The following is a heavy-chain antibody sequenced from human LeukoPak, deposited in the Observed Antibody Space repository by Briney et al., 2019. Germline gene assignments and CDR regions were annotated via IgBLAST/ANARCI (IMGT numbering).Heavy chain of an antibody. Sequence: HPGGSLRLSCAASGFTFSSYGMHWVRQAPGKGLEWVAVISYDGSNKYYADSVKGRFTISRDNSKNTLYLQMNSLRAEDTAVYYCAKDDFEYYDIMIGYSHFDCWGQGTLVTVSS. CDR2: ISYDGSNK. CDR1: GFTFSSYG. CDR3: AKDDFEYYDIMIGYSHFDC. J-gene: IGHJ4*02. D-gene: IGHD3-9*01. V-gene: IGHV3-30*18.